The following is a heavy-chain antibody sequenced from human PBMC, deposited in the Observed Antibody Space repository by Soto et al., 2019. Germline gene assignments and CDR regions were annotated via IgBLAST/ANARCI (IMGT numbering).Heavy chain of an antibody. J-gene: IGHJ2*01. D-gene: IGHD1-26*01. CDR3: AKTVGLGPFGHFTL. CDR1: GFTFSDAY. CDR2: ISHTSHYM. Sequence: QEQLVESGGGLVKPGGSLRLSCAASGFTFSDAYMSWIRQAPGKGLEGVSYISHTSHYMKYSDSVEGRFTVSRDNAKNSLYLHMNSLRAEDTAVYYCAKTVGLGPFGHFTLWSRGTLVIVSS. V-gene: IGHV3-11*05.